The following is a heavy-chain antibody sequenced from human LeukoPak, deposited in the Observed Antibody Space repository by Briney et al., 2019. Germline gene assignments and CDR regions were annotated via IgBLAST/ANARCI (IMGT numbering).Heavy chain of an antibody. V-gene: IGHV4-4*02. Sequence: PSGTLSLTCAVSGGSISSSNWWSWVRQPPGKGLEWIGGTNHSGSTNYNPSLKSRVTISVDTSKNQFSLKLSSVTAADTAVYYCARRGSGSYRYWGQGTLVTVSS. CDR3: ARRGSGSYRY. CDR2: TNHSGST. D-gene: IGHD1-26*01. CDR1: GGSISSSNW. J-gene: IGHJ4*02.